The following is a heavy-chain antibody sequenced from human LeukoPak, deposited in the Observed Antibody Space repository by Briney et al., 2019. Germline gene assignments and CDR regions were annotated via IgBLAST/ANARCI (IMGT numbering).Heavy chain of an antibody. Sequence: GGSLRLSCAASGFTFGSYGMHWVRQAPGKGLEWVAVISYDGSNKYYADSVKGRFTISRDNSKNTLYLQMNSLRAEDTAVYYCAKDVDYDSSGYPDYWGQGTLVTVSS. CDR2: ISYDGSNK. V-gene: IGHV3-30*18. CDR1: GFTFGSYG. CDR3: AKDVDYDSSGYPDY. D-gene: IGHD3-22*01. J-gene: IGHJ4*02.